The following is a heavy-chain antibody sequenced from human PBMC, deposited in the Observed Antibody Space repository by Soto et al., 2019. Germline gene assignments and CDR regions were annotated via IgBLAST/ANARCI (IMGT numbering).Heavy chain of an antibody. V-gene: IGHV1-8*01. J-gene: IGHJ6*02. Sequence: DSGKVWCEASGHTFTSYDINWVRQATGQGLEWMGWMNPNSGNTGYAQKFQGRVTMTRNPSISTAYMELSSLRSEDTAVYYCASEGGPSYGKDVWGQGPTVTFSS. CDR3: ASEGGPSYGKDV. CDR1: GHTFTSYD. D-gene: IGHD1-26*01. CDR2: MNPNSGNT.